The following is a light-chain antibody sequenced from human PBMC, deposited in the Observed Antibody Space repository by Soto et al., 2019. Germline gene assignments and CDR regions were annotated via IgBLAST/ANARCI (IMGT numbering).Light chain of an antibody. CDR1: QSISIY. Sequence: DIPMTQSPSSLSVSVGDRVAITCRASQSISIYLNWYQQKPGKAPKLLIYAASNLHSGVPSRFSGSGSGTDFTLTISSLQPEDFATYYCQQSYSAASFGGGTKVEIK. CDR2: AAS. CDR3: QQSYSAAS. V-gene: IGKV1-39*01. J-gene: IGKJ4*01.